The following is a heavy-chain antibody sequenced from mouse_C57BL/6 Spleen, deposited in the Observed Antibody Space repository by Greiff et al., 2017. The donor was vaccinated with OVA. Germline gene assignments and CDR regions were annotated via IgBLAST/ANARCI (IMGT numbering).Heavy chain of an antibody. CDR2: ISYSGST. CDR3: ARAALDSSGYPAWFAY. Sequence: DVMLVESGPGMVKPSQSLSLTCTVTGYSITSGYDWHWIRHFPGNKLEWMGYISYSGSTTYNPSLKSRISITHDTSKNHFFLKLNSVTTEDTATYYCARAALDSSGYPAWFAYWGQGTLVTVSA. J-gene: IGHJ3*01. CDR1: GYSITSGYD. D-gene: IGHD3-2*02. V-gene: IGHV3-1*01.